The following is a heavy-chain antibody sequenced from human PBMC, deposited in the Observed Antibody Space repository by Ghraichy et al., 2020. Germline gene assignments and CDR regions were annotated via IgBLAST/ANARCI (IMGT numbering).Heavy chain of an antibody. CDR1: GGSISSYY. Sequence: SENLSLTCTVSGGSISSYYWSWIRQPPGKGLEWIGYIYYSGSTNYNPSLKSRVTISVDTSKNQFSLKLSSVTAADTAVYYCARDRAGYGMDVWGQGTTVTVSS. V-gene: IGHV4-59*01. CDR3: ARDRAGYGMDV. J-gene: IGHJ6*02. CDR2: IYYSGST.